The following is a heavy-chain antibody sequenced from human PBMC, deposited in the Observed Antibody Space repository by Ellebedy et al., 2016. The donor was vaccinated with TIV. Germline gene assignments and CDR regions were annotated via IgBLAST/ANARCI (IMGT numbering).Heavy chain of an antibody. Sequence: PGGSLRLSCKGSGYSFTSYWISRVRQMPGKGLEWMGIIYPGDSDTRYSPSFQGQVTISADKSISTAYLQWSSLKASDTAMYYCARSDSSGYEFDYWGQGTLVTVSS. CDR2: IYPGDSDT. J-gene: IGHJ4*02. CDR3: ARSDSSGYEFDY. CDR1: GYSFTSYW. V-gene: IGHV5-51*01. D-gene: IGHD3-22*01.